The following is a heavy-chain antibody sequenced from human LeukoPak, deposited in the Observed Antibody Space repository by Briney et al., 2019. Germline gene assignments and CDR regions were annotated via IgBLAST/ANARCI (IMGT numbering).Heavy chain of an antibody. CDR2: ISDTGGRT. J-gene: IGHJ4*02. V-gene: IGHV3-23*01. Sequence: PGGSLRLSCAASGFTFTTYAISWVRQAPGRGLECVSTISDTGGRTYYADSVKGRFTISRDNSKNTLYLQMNSLRAEDTAIYYCAKGTMYYDILDYWGQGTLVTVSS. D-gene: IGHD3-9*01. CDR3: AKGTMYYDILDY. CDR1: GFTFTTYA.